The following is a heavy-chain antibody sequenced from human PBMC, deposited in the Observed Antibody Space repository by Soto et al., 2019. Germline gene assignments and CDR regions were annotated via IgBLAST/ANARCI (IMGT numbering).Heavy chain of an antibody. D-gene: IGHD2-2*01. CDR1: GFTFSSYG. CDR2: ISYDGSNK. J-gene: IGHJ6*02. V-gene: IGHV3-30*03. CDR3: ARVVPAAMYYYYGMDV. Sequence: QVQLVESGGGVVQPGRSLRLSCAASGFTFSSYGMHWVRQAPGKGLEWVAFISYDGSNKYYADSVKGRFTISRDNSKHTLYLQMNSLRAEDTAVYYCARVVPAAMYYYYGMDVWGQGTTVTVSS.